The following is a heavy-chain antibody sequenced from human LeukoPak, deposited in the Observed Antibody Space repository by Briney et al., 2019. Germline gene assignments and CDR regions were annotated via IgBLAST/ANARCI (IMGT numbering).Heavy chain of an antibody. J-gene: IGHJ6*02. V-gene: IGHV1-69*01. D-gene: IGHD2-2*01. Sequence: SVKVSCKASGGTFSSYAISWVRQAPGQGLEWLGGIVPIFGTANYAQKFQGRVTITAYESTSTAYMELSSLRSEDTAVYYCARAGGSTSYYGMDVWGQGTTVTVSS. CDR1: GGTFSSYA. CDR2: IVPIFGTA. CDR3: ARAGGSTSYYGMDV.